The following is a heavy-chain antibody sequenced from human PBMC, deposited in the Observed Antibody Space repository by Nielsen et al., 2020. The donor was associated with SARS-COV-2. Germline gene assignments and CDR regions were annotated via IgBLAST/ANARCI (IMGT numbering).Heavy chain of an antibody. CDR2: IKQDGSEQ. Sequence: ESLKIYCAASGFTFSRYWMRWVRQAPGKGLEWVANIKQDGSEQYYVDSVKGRFTISRDNAKNSLYLQINSLRAEDTAVYYFARDLGDNWNDDLESWGQGTLVTVSS. CDR3: ARDLGDNWNDDLES. J-gene: IGHJ4*02. CDR1: GFTFSRYW. V-gene: IGHV3-7*03. D-gene: IGHD1-20*01.